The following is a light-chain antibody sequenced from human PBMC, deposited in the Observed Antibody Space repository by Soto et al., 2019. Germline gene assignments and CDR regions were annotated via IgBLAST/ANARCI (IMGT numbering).Light chain of an antibody. CDR3: QQYNNWPQT. CDR2: GAS. J-gene: IGKJ1*01. V-gene: IGKV3-15*01. CDR1: QSVSSN. Sequence: EIVITQSPATLSVSPGERATLSCRASQSVSSNSAWYQQKPGQAPRLLIYGASTRATGIPARFSGSGSGTEFTLTISSXQSEDFAVYYCQQYNNWPQTFGQGTKVDIK.